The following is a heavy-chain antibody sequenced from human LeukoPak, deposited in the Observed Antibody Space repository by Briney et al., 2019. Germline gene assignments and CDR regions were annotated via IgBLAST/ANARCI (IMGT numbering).Heavy chain of an antibody. Sequence: GGSLRLSCAASGFIFSTYDMNWVRQAPGKGLEWVSLITTGSHYIYYADSVKGRFTISRDNAKSLLFLQMNSLRAEDTAVYYCAAMRACSSTTCNPFDKWGQGTLVTVSS. J-gene: IGHJ4*02. D-gene: IGHD2-2*01. CDR3: AAMRACSSTTCNPFDK. V-gene: IGHV3-21*01. CDR1: GFIFSTYD. CDR2: ITTGSHYI.